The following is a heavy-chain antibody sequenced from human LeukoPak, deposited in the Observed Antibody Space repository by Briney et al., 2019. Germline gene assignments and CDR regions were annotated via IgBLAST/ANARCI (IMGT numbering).Heavy chain of an antibody. J-gene: IGHJ4*02. D-gene: IGHD7-27*01. CDR1: GYTFTSYD. Sequence: ASVKVSCKASGYTFTSYDINWLRQATGQGPEWMGWMIPNSGATGYAQKFQGRVTMTRSTSLNTAYMELSSLRSEDTVEYYCARAPRNWGFDYWGQGTLVTVSS. V-gene: IGHV1-8*01. CDR2: MIPNSGAT. CDR3: ARAPRNWGFDY.